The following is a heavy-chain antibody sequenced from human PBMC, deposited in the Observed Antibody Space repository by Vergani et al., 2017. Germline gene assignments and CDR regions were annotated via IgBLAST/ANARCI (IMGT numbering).Heavy chain of an antibody. CDR3: ASGYCSSTSCYQVWFDP. V-gene: IGHV5-51*01. CDR2: IYPGDSDT. D-gene: IGHD2-2*01. CDR1: GYSFTSYW. J-gene: IGHJ5*02. Sequence: EVQLVQSGAEVKKPGESLKISCKGSGYSFTSYWIGWVRQMPGKGLEWMGIIYPGDSDTRYSPSFQGQVTISADKSISTAYLQWSSLRSEDTAVYYCASGYCSSTSCYQVWFDPWGQGTLVTVSS.